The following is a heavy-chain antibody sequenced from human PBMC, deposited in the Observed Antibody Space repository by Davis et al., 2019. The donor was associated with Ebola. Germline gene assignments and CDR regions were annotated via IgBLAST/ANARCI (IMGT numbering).Heavy chain of an antibody. CDR3: VRDSKSHCTGTDCYYFDY. CDR1: GYYLSNYG. D-gene: IGHD2-8*02. Sequence: ASVKVSCKASGYYLSNYGITWVRQAPGQGLEWMGWISGYNGDTNSARELQGRVTMTTDTSTNTAYMELRSLRYDDTAVYYCVRDSKSHCTGTDCYYFDYWGQGTLVTVSS. J-gene: IGHJ4*02. V-gene: IGHV1-18*01. CDR2: ISGYNGDT.